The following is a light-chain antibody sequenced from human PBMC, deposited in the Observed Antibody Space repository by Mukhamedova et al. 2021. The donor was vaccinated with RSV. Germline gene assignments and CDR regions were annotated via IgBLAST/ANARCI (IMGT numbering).Light chain of an antibody. CDR3: QQYDNLAGLT. J-gene: IGKJ4*01. Sequence: WYQRRVHGKAPKLLIYDASNLETGVPSRFSGSGSGTDFTFTISSLQPEDIATYYCQQYDNLAGLTFGGGTKVEIK. CDR2: DAS. V-gene: IGKV1-33*01.